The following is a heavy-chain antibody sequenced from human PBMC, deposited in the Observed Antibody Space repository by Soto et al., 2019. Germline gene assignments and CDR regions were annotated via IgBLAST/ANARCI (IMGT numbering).Heavy chain of an antibody. CDR2: IYSGGST. CDR1: GFTVSSNY. J-gene: IGHJ2*01. Sequence: ESGGGLVQPGGSLRLSCAASGFTVSSNYMSWVRQAPGKGLEWVSVIYSGGSTYYADSVKGRFTISRHNSKNTLYLQMNSLRAEDTAVYYCARDGHGSGWFKVWYFDLWGRGTLVTVSS. CDR3: ARDGHGSGWFKVWYFDL. V-gene: IGHV3-53*04. D-gene: IGHD6-19*01.